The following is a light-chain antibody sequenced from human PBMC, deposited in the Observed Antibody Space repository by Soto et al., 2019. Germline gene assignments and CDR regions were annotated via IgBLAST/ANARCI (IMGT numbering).Light chain of an antibody. V-gene: IGLV2-14*01. J-gene: IGLJ1*01. CDR2: DVT. CDR3: SSYTSSTSYV. CDR1: SSDVGGYDY. Sequence: SVLTQPASVSGSPGQSITISCTGTSSDVGGYDYVSWYQQHPGKAPKLMIYDVTNRPSGVSNRFSGSKSGNTASLTISGLQAEDEASYYCSSYTSSTSYVFGTGTKLTVL.